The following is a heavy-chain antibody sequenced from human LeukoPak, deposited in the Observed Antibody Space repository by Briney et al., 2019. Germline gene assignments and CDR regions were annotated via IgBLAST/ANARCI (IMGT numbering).Heavy chain of an antibody. Sequence: SETLSLTCTVYGGSISSTNYYWGWIRQPPGKGLEWIGSIYYSGSTYYNPSLKSRLTISLDTSKNQFSLRLSSVTAADTAFYYCARRYNWNDRWDWGEGTLVTASP. D-gene: IGHD1-1*01. V-gene: IGHV4-39*07. J-gene: IGHJ4*02. CDR1: GGSISSTNYY. CDR2: IYYSGST. CDR3: ARRYNWNDRWD.